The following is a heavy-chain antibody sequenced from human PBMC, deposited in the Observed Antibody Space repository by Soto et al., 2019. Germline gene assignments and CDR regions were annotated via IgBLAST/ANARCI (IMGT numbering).Heavy chain of an antibody. D-gene: IGHD1-1*01. V-gene: IGHV3-15*07. CDR1: GFTFSSAW. CDR3: AADLPNDNYPIDY. J-gene: IGHJ4*02. Sequence: EVQLVESGGGLVEPGGSLRLFCAASGFTFSSAWMNWVRQAPGKGLEWVGLIKSRHDGGTTDYAAPVKGRFSISRDDSRNTLYLQMNSLITEDTAVYYCAADLPNDNYPIDYWGQGTLVTVSS. CDR2: IKSRHDGGTT.